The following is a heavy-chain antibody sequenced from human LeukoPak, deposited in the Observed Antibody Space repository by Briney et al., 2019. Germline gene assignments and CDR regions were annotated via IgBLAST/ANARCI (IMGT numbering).Heavy chain of an antibody. CDR2: IYYSGST. V-gene: IGHV4-59*01. CDR3: ARGYYGSGVHFDY. D-gene: IGHD3-10*01. CDR1: GGSISGSS. J-gene: IGHJ4*02. Sequence: PSETLTLSCTVSGGSISGSSWSWIRQPPGKGLEWIGYIYYSGSTNYNPSLKSRVTISVDTSKNRFSLRLSSVTAADTAVYYCARGYYGSGVHFDYWGQGTLVTVSS.